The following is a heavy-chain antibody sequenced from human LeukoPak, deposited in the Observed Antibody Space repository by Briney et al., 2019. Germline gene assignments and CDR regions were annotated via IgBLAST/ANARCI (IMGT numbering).Heavy chain of an antibody. D-gene: IGHD6-19*01. CDR2: ISYDGSNK. CDR3: AKYTSGWSVGIDY. CDR1: GFTFSTFG. V-gene: IGHV3-30*18. J-gene: IGHJ4*02. Sequence: GGSLRLSCEASGFTFSTFGLHWVRQAPGEGLERVTVISYDGSNKFYADSVKGRFTISRDNSKNTLYLQMDSLRVDDTAVYYCAKYTSGWSVGIDYWGQGTLVTVSS.